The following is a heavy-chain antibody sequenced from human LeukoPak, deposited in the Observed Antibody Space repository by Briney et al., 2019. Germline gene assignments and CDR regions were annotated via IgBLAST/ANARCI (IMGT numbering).Heavy chain of an antibody. CDR2: ISHSGST. D-gene: IGHD2-15*01. CDR3: ARDSPAYCSGGNCYNWYSDL. CDR1: GDSITNRNW. J-gene: IGHJ2*01. Sequence: PSETLSLTCAVSGDSITNRNWWNWVRQPPGKGLEWIGEISHSGSTNYNPSLKSRVTIDESKNGFSLNLSSVTAADTAVYYCARDSPAYCSGGNCYNWYSDLWGRGTLVSVSS. V-gene: IGHV4-4*02.